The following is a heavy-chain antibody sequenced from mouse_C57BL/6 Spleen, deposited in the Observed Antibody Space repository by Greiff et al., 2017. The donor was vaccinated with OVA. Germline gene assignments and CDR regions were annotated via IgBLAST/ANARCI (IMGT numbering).Heavy chain of an antibody. CDR3: ARWEAQAPGYFDY. CDR1: GYTFTDYY. CDR2: IGPGSGST. V-gene: IGHV1-77*01. Sequence: VQLQQSGAELVRPGASVKLSCKASGYTFTDYYINWVKQRPGQGLEWIGKIGPGSGSTYYNEKFKGKATLTADKSSSTAYMQLSSLTSEDSAVYFCARWEAQAPGYFDYWGQGTTLTVSS. D-gene: IGHD3-2*02. J-gene: IGHJ2*01.